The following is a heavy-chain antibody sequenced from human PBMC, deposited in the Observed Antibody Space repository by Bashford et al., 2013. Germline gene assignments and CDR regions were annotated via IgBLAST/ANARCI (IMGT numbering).Heavy chain of an antibody. D-gene: IGHD4-23*01. CDR3: ARVTSMDYYFA. CDR2: IHSSGST. Sequence: SETLSLTCSVSGDSIRSYYWSWIRQPAGGRLEWFGRIHSSGSTNYHPSHKSRVTMSVDTSKNEVSLRLKSVTAADTAVYYCARVTSMDYYFAYGARSPWSPVSS. V-gene: IGHV4-4*07. CDR1: GDSIRSYY. J-gene: IGHJ4*02.